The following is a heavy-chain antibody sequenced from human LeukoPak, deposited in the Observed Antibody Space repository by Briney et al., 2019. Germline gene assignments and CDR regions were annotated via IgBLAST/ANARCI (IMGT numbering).Heavy chain of an antibody. J-gene: IGHJ3*02. V-gene: IGHV1-69*01. CDR3: ARDYYGSGSGAFDI. CDR2: IIPIFGTA. D-gene: IGHD3-10*01. Sequence: SVKVSCKASGGTFSSYAISWVRQAPGQGLEWMGGIIPIFGTANYAQKFQGRVTITADESTSTAYMELSSLRSEDTAVYYCARDYYGSGSGAFDIWGQGTMVTVSS. CDR1: GGTFSSYA.